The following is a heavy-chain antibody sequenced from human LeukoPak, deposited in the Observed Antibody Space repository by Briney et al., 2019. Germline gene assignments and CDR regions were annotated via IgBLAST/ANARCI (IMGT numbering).Heavy chain of an antibody. CDR1: GYTFTGYY. CDR3: ARTPKDYYDSSGYYGY. D-gene: IGHD3-22*01. CDR2: INPNSGGT. V-gene: IGHV1-2*06. J-gene: IGHJ4*02. Sequence: ASVKVSCKASGYTFTGYYMHWVRQAPGQRLEWMGRINPNSGGTNYAQKFQGRVTMTRDTSISTAYMELSRLRSDDTAVYYCARTPKDYYDSSGYYGYWGQGTLVTVSS.